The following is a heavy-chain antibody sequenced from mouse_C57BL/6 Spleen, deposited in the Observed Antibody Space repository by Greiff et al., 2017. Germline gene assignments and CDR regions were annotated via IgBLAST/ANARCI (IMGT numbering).Heavy chain of an antibody. Sequence: LQQSGASVKISCKASGYAFSSYWMNWVKQRPGKGLEWIGQIYPGDGDTNYNGKFKGKATLTADKSSSTAYMQLSSLTSEDSAVYFCARGDGLRSHWYFDVWGTGTTVTVSS. CDR3: ARGDGLRSHWYFDV. D-gene: IGHD1-1*01. J-gene: IGHJ1*03. CDR2: IYPGDGDT. CDR1: GYAFSSYW. V-gene: IGHV1-80*01.